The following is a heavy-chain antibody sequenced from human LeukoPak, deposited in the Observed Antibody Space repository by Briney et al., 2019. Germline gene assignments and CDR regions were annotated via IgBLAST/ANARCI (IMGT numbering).Heavy chain of an antibody. CDR2: ISSSSSTI. J-gene: IGHJ5*02. Sequence: GGSLRLSCAASGFTFSSYEMNWVRQAPGKGLEWVSYISSSSSTIYYADSVKGRFTISRDNAKNSLYLQMNSLRAEDTAVYYCARVGSTSYNWLDPWGQGTLVTVSS. V-gene: IGHV3-48*01. D-gene: IGHD6-13*01. CDR1: GFTFSSYE. CDR3: ARVGSTSYNWLDP.